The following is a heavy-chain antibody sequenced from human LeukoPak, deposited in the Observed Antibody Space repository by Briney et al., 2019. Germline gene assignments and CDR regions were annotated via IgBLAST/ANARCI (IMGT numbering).Heavy chain of an antibody. CDR2: ISGSGGST. CDR1: GFTFSSYS. D-gene: IGHD3-10*01. Sequence: GGSLRLSCAASGFTFSSYSMNWVRQAPGKGLEWVSAISGSGGSTYYADSVKGRFTISRDNSKNTLYLQMNSLRAEDTAVYYCAKDPDYYGSGSYYNSPFDYWGQGTLVTVSS. V-gene: IGHV3-23*01. J-gene: IGHJ4*02. CDR3: AKDPDYYGSGSYYNSPFDY.